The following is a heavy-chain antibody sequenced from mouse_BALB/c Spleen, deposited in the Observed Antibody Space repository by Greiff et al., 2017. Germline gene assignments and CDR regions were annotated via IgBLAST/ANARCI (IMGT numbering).Heavy chain of an antibody. CDR1: GYSFTGYN. D-gene: IGHD2-1*01. CDR3: ARYRNYGGYFDV. V-gene: IGHV1S135*01. Sequence: EVQGVESGPELGKPGASVKISCKASGYSFTGYNMYWVKQSHRKSLEWIGYIDPYNGGTSYNQKSKGKATLTVDKSSSTAYMHLNSLTSEDSAIYYCARYRNYGGYFDVWGAGTTVTVSS. J-gene: IGHJ1*01. CDR2: IDPYNGGT.